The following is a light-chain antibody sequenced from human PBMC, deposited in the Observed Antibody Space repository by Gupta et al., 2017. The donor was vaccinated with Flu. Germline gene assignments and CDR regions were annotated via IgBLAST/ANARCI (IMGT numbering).Light chain of an antibody. V-gene: IGKV3-20*01. CDR1: QSVSNKC. CDR3: QQYGSSPKT. Sequence: GKLSWAPGERASLSCRASQSVSNKCLAWYQQKPGQAPRLLIFGASSRATDIPDRFSGGGSGTDFTLTISRLEPEDSAVYYCQQYGSSPKTFGQGTKVEIK. J-gene: IGKJ2*01. CDR2: GAS.